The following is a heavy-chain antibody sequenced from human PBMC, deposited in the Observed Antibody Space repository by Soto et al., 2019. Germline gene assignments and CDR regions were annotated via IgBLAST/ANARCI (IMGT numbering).Heavy chain of an antibody. D-gene: IGHD3-22*01. Sequence: GGSLRLSCAASGFTFSSYAMHWVRQAPGKGLEWVAVISYDGSNKYYADSVKGRFTISRDNSKNTLYLQMNSLRAEDTAVYYCARDLTDVYYDSSGYYYYYGMDVWGQGTTVTVSS. V-gene: IGHV3-30-3*01. CDR3: ARDLTDVYYDSSGYYYYYGMDV. CDR2: ISYDGSNK. CDR1: GFTFSSYA. J-gene: IGHJ6*02.